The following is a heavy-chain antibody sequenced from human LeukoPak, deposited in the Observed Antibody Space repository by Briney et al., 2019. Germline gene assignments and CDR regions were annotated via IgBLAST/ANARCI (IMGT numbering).Heavy chain of an antibody. D-gene: IGHD1-1*01. Sequence: GRSLRLSCTASGFTFGDYAMSWIRQAPGKGLEWVGFIRSKAYGETADYAASVKGRSTVSRDDSKAIAYLQMNSLKTEDTAVYHCTRDRGAYNLYDYWGQGTLVTVSS. CDR3: TRDRGAYNLYDY. V-gene: IGHV3-49*03. CDR1: GFTFGDYA. J-gene: IGHJ4*02. CDR2: IRSKAYGETA.